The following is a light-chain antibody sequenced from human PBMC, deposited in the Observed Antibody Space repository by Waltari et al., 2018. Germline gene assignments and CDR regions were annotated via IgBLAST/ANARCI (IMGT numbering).Light chain of an antibody. V-gene: IGKV2-28*01. CDR3: MQSLQNSVT. Sequence: DILMTQSPVSLSVTPGEPASISCTSSQSLQHRNGYNYFDWYLQKPGLSPQLLIYFASYRASGVPDRFNGSGSVTDFTLRISRVEAEDVGVYYCMQSLQNSVTFGQGTRLEIK. CDR1: QSLQHRNGYNY. CDR2: FAS. J-gene: IGKJ5*01.